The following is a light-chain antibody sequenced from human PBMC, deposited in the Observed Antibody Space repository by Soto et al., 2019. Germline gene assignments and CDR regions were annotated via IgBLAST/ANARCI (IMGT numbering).Light chain of an antibody. CDR2: EVS. V-gene: IGLV2-8*01. CDR3: SSYGGSNNVL. CDR1: SSDVCGYNY. J-gene: IGLJ2*01. Sequence: QSALTQPPSASGSPGQSVTISCTGTSSDVCGYNYVSWYQQYPGKAPTLMIYEVSKRPSGVPDRFSGSKSGNTASLTVSGLQAEDEADYYCSSYGGSNNVLFGGGTKVTVL.